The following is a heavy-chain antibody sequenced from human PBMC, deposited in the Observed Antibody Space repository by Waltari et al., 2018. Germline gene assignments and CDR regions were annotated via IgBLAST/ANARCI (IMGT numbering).Heavy chain of an antibody. J-gene: IGHJ1*01. D-gene: IGHD2-21*01. Sequence: QVQLQESGPGLVKPWETLSLNCAVSGYSISNGYYWAWIRQPPGKGLGWLGMIYHSGIFYYNPSLKSRVTISIDTSKSQFSLMLTSVTAADTAVYYCARHEGCGGTTCYETGFYQHWGQGTLVTVTS. V-gene: IGHV4-38-2*01. CDR2: IYHSGIF. CDR1: GYSISNGYY. CDR3: ARHEGCGGTTCYETGFYQH.